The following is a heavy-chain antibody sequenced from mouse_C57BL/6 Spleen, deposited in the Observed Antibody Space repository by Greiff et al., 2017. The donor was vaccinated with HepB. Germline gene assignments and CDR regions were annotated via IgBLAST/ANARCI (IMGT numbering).Heavy chain of an antibody. Sequence: EVQLQQSGTVLARPGASVKMSCKTSGYTFTSYWMHWVKQRPGQGLELIGAIYPGNSDTSYNQKFKGKAKLTAVTSASTAYMELSSLTNEDSAVYYCTRDRNYYGSSYGFAYWGQGTLVTVSA. CDR3: TRDRNYYGSSYGFAY. V-gene: IGHV1-5*01. CDR2: IYPGNSDT. J-gene: IGHJ3*01. CDR1: GYTFTSYW. D-gene: IGHD1-1*01.